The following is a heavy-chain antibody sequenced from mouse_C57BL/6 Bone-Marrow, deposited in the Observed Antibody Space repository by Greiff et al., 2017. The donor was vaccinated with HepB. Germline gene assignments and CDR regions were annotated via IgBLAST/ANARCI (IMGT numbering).Heavy chain of an antibody. CDR3: ARRGLRPSFAY. V-gene: IGHV1-80*01. Sequence: QVHVKQSGAELVKPGASVKISCKASGYAFSSYWMNWVKQRPGKGLEWIGQIYPGDGDTNYNGKFKGKATLTADKSSSTAYMQLSSLTSEDSAVYFCARRGLRPSFAYWGQGTLVTVSA. CDR2: IYPGDGDT. D-gene: IGHD2-4*01. J-gene: IGHJ3*01. CDR1: GYAFSSYW.